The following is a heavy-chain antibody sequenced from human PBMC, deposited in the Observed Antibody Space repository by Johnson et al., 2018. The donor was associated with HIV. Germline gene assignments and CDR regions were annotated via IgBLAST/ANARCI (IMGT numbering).Heavy chain of an antibody. Sequence: QVQLVESGGGVVQPGRSLRLSCEASGFAFSSYAMHWVSQAPGQGLEWVAVISYDGSNKYYADSVKGRFTISSDNAKNSLYLQMNSLRVEDPAVYYCAREQATLWFRASGAAFNIWGQGTTVTVSS. CDR2: ISYDGSNK. J-gene: IGHJ3*02. D-gene: IGHD3-10*01. CDR3: AREQATLWFRASGAAFNI. V-gene: IGHV3-30-3*01. CDR1: GFAFSSYA.